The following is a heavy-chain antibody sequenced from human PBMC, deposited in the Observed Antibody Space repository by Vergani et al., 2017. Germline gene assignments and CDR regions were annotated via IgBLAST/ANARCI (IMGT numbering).Heavy chain of an antibody. V-gene: IGHV3-21*01. CDR3: ARMRITMIVVVPYDAFDI. CDR1: GFTFSSYS. CDR2: ISSSSSYI. J-gene: IGHJ3*02. Sequence: EVQLVESGGGLVKPGGSLRLSCAASGFTFSSYSMNWVRQAPGKGLEWVSSISSSSSYIYYADAVKGRFTISRHNAKNSLYLQMNSLRAEDTAVYYCARMRITMIVVVPYDAFDIWGQGTMVTVSS. D-gene: IGHD3-22*01.